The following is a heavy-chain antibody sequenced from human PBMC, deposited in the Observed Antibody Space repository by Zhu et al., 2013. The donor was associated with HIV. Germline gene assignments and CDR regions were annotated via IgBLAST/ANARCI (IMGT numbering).Heavy chain of an antibody. Sequence: QVQLVQSGAEVKKPGASVKVSCKASGYTFTTYGISWVRQAPGQGLEWMGWTSAYNGNTNYAQKLQGRVTMTTDTSTSTAYMELRSLRSDDTAVYYCARSGIAAAGTDYYYYYYMDSGAKGHGSPSP. CDR2: TSAYNGNT. CDR3: ARSGIAAAGTDYYYYYYMDS. V-gene: IGHV1-18*01. CDR1: GYTFTTYG. D-gene: IGHD6-13*01. J-gene: IGHJ6*03.